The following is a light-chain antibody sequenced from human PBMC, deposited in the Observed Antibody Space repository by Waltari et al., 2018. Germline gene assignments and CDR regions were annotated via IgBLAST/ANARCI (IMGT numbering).Light chain of an antibody. V-gene: IGKV3-20*01. Sequence: VILTQSPATLSLSPGERATLSCRASQSVSSYLAWYQQKPGQAPRSLIYGASSRGTGIPERFSGSGSGTEFTLTISSLEPEDFAVYYCQKYSSSPRTFGQGTKVEIK. J-gene: IGKJ1*01. CDR1: QSVSSY. CDR2: GAS. CDR3: QKYSSSPRT.